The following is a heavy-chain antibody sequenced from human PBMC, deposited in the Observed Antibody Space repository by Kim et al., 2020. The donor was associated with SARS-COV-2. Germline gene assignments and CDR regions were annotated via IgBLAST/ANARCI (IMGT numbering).Heavy chain of an antibody. J-gene: IGHJ4*02. CDR3: GRGHGDTLR. Sequence: STYYAAPVKGRFPISRHNSKNTLYLQMNGRGDEDRAVYYCGRGHGDTLRWGQGTLVTVSS. CDR2: ST. D-gene: IGHD4-17*01. V-gene: IGHV3-53*04.